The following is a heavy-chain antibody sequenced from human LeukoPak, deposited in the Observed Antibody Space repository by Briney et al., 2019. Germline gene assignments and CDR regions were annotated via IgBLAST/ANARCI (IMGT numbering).Heavy chain of an antibody. Sequence: LRLSCAASGFTFSDYYMSWIRQPPGKGLEWIGSIYYSGSTYYNPSLKSRVTISVDTSKNQFSLKLSSVTAADTAVYYCARRGYSYGQASYFDYWGQGTLVTVSS. V-gene: IGHV4-39*01. D-gene: IGHD5-18*01. CDR3: ARRGYSYGQASYFDY. J-gene: IGHJ4*02. CDR1: GFTFSDYY. CDR2: IYYSGST.